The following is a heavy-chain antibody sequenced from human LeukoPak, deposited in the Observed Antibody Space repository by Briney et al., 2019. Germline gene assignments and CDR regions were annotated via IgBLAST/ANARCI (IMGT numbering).Heavy chain of an antibody. CDR1: GFTFSSYA. V-gene: IGHV3-23*01. J-gene: IGHJ4*02. CDR2: ISGSGDNT. Sequence: GGSLRLSCVASGFTFSSYAMSRVRQAPGKGLEWVSGISGSGDNTYYADSVKGRFTISRDNSKNTLYVQVNSLGTEDTAAYYCAKGSYYDSSGSFYFDYWGQGTLVTVSS. CDR3: AKGSYYDSSGSFYFDY. D-gene: IGHD3-22*01.